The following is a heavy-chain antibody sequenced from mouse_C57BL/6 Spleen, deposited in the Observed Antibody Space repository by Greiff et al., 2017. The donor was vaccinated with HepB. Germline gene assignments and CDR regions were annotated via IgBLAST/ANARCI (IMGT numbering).Heavy chain of an antibody. Sequence: EVKLMESGGGLVKPGGSLKLSCAASGFTFSDYGMHWVRQAPEKGLEWVAYISSGSSTIYYADTVKSRFTISRDNAKNTLFLQMTSLRSEDTAMYYCARSYGSSYWYFDVWGTGTTVTVSS. CDR1: GFTFSDYG. J-gene: IGHJ1*03. CDR2: ISSGSSTI. CDR3: ARSYGSSYWYFDV. V-gene: IGHV5-17*01. D-gene: IGHD1-1*01.